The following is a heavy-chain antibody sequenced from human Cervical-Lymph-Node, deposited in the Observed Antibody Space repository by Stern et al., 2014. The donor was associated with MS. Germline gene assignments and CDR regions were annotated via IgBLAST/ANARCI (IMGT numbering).Heavy chain of an antibody. D-gene: IGHD3-16*01. Sequence: EVQLVESGGGLVQPGGSLRLSCATSGLDISNNYMTWVRQAPGKGLERVSTIYSGGTTYYADSVKGRFTISRHNSKNTLYLQMNSLRPEDTAMYYCARDRGGRLDYWGQGTRVTVSS. CDR1: GLDISNNY. CDR3: ARDRGGRLDY. V-gene: IGHV3-53*04. J-gene: IGHJ4*02. CDR2: IYSGGTT.